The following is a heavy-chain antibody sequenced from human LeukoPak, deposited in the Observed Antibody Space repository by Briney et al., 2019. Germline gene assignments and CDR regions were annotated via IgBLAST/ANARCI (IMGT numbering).Heavy chain of an antibody. CDR2: IWYDGSNK. CDR1: GFTFSSYG. V-gene: IGHV3-33*01. Sequence: GGSLRLSCAASGFTFSSYGMHWVRRAPGKGVEWGAVIWYDGSNKYYADSVKGRFTISRDNSKNTLYLQMNSLRAEDTAVYYCARDGITMVRGFPGYYYYGMDVWGQGTTVTVSS. D-gene: IGHD3-10*01. CDR3: ARDGITMVRGFPGYYYYGMDV. J-gene: IGHJ6*02.